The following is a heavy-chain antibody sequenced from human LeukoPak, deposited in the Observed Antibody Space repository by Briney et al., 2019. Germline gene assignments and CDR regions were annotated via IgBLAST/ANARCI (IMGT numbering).Heavy chain of an antibody. CDR1: GGSFSGYY. Sequence: SETLSLTCTVYGGSFSGYYWSWIRQPPGKGLEWIGEINHSGSTNYNPSLKSRVTISVDTSKNQFSLKLSSVTAADTAVYYCARRRTYGSGSSDYWGQGTLVTVSS. V-gene: IGHV4-34*01. J-gene: IGHJ4*02. D-gene: IGHD3-10*01. CDR2: INHSGST. CDR3: ARRRTYGSGSSDY.